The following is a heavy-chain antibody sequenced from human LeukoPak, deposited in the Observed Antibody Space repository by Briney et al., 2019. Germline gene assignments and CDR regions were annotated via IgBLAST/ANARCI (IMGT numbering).Heavy chain of an antibody. CDR2: INPNSGGT. Sequence: ASVKVSCKASGYTFTGYYMHWVRQAPGQGLEWMGRINPNSGGTNYAQKFQGRVTMTRDTSISTAYMELSSLRSEDTAVFYCARLYDSSWYLDYWGQGTLVTVSS. CDR1: GYTFTGYY. CDR3: ARLYDSSWYLDY. J-gene: IGHJ4*02. D-gene: IGHD6-13*01. V-gene: IGHV1-2*06.